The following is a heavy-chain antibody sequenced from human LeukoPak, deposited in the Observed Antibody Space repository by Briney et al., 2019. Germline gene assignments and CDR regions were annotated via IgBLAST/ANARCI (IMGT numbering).Heavy chain of an antibody. V-gene: IGHV3-23*01. D-gene: IGHD1-26*01. CDR2: ISGSGGST. CDR3: AKQMGAGGDYYFDY. Sequence: GESLRLSCAASGFTFSSYAMSWVRQAPGKGLEWVSAISGSGGSTYYADSVKGRFTISRDNSKNTLYLQMNSLRAGDTAVYYCAKQMGAGGDYYFDYWGQGTLVTVSS. J-gene: IGHJ4*02. CDR1: GFTFSSYA.